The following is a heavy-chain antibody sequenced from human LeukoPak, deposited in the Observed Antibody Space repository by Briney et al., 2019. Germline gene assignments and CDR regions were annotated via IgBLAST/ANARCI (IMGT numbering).Heavy chain of an antibody. J-gene: IGHJ4*02. V-gene: IGHV3-53*01. Sequence: GGSLRLSCAASGFTFSSYWMSWVRQAPGKGLEWVSVIYSGGSTYYADSVKGRFTISRDNSKNTLYLQMNSLRAEDTAVYYCVRASGAAGVGYFDYWGQGTLVTVSS. CDR3: VRASGAAGVGYFDY. D-gene: IGHD6-13*01. CDR1: GFTFSSYW. CDR2: IYSGGST.